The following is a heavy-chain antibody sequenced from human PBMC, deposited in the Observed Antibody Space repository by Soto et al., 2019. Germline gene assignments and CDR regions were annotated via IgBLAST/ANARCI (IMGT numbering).Heavy chain of an antibody. CDR3: ATYYYDSSGYYYYDY. CDR1: GFTFSSYG. J-gene: IGHJ4*02. V-gene: IGHV3-33*01. Sequence: QVQLVESGGGVVQPGRSLRLSCAASGFTFSSYGMHWVRQAPGKGLEWVAVIWYDGSNKYYADSVKGRFTISRDNSKNTLYLQMNSLRAEDTAVYYCATYYYDSSGYYYYDYWGQGTLVTVSS. D-gene: IGHD3-22*01. CDR2: IWYDGSNK.